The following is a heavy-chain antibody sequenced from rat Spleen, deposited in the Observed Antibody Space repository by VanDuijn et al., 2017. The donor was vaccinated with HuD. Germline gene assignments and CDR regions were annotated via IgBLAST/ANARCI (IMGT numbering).Heavy chain of an antibody. CDR3: GREANSPGITFDY. CDR1: GFSLTSYS. Sequence: QVQLKESGPGLVQPSQTLSLTCTVSGFSLTSYSVHWVRQPPGKGLEWMGRMRYNGDTSYNSALKSRLNISRDTSKSQVFLEMNSLQTEDTATYYCGREANSPGITFDYWGQGVMVTVSS. V-gene: IGHV2-63*01. D-gene: IGHD1-4*01. J-gene: IGHJ2*01. CDR2: MRYNGDT.